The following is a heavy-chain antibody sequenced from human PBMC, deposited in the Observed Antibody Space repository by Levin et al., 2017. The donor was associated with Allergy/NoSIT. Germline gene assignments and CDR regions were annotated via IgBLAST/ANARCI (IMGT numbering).Heavy chain of an antibody. J-gene: IGHJ4*02. Sequence: AGGSLRLSCAASGFTFSAYGMHWVRQAPGKGLEWLTSISYDGTNRYYADSVRGRITISRDNSKNTLSLQMARLRAEDTAVYYCAKDFDTSGTAPDYWGQEALVTVSS. CDR2: ISYDGTNR. CDR3: AKDFDTSGTAPDY. CDR1: GFTFSAYG. V-gene: IGHV3-30*18. D-gene: IGHD3-22*01.